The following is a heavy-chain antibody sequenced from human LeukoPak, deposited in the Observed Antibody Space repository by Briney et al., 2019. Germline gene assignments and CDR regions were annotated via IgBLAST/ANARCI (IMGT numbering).Heavy chain of an antibody. J-gene: IGHJ3*02. V-gene: IGHV3-23*01. Sequence: GGSLRLSCAASGFTFSNYAMSWVRQAPGKGLEWVSTINDRGIATYYADSVKGRFTISRDNAKNSLYLQMNSLRAEDTAVYYCLGGSIAARPYAFDIWGQGTMVTVSS. CDR2: INDRGIAT. D-gene: IGHD6-6*01. CDR1: GFTFSNYA. CDR3: LGGSIAARPYAFDI.